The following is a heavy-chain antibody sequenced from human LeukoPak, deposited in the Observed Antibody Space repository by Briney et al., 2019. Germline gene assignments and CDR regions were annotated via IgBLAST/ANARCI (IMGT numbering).Heavy chain of an antibody. Sequence: GGSLRLSCATSAFSVTSNYMSWVRQAPGKGLEWVTVFYKDGSTYHADSVKGRFTISRDNAKNTVNLHMNTLRVEDTGLYYCTRDSGGDTNGYPSRWGQGTLVTVSS. V-gene: IGHV3-66*01. CDR2: FYKDGST. CDR1: AFSVTSNY. CDR3: TRDSGGDTNGYPSR. D-gene: IGHD2-8*01. J-gene: IGHJ4*02.